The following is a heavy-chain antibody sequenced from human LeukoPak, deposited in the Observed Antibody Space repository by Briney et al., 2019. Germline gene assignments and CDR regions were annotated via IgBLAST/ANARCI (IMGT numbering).Heavy chain of an antibody. CDR1: GFTFSSYS. D-gene: IGHD4-17*01. Sequence: GGSLRLSCAASGFTFSSYSMNWVRQAPGKGLEWVSSISRSGSYIYYADSVKGRFTISRDNAKNSLYLQMNSLRAEDTAVYYCARGYYGDPSQVYYFDYWGQGTLVTVSS. J-gene: IGHJ4*02. V-gene: IGHV3-21*01. CDR3: ARGYYGDPSQVYYFDY. CDR2: ISRSGSYI.